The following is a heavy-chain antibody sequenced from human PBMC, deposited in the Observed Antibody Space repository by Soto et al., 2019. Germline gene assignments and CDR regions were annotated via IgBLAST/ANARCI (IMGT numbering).Heavy chain of an antibody. V-gene: IGHV4-30-4*01. CDR1: GDSISTVDYF. CDR2: SYKSATT. J-gene: IGHJ5*01. D-gene: IGHD2-15*01. Sequence: SETLSLTCSVSGDSISTVDYFWAWIRQPPGQALEYIGYSYKSATTYYNPSFESRVAISLDTSKSQFSLNVTSVTAADTAVYFCARGRYCLTGRCFPNWYDSWGQGTLVTVSS. CDR3: ARGRYCLTGRCFPNWYDS.